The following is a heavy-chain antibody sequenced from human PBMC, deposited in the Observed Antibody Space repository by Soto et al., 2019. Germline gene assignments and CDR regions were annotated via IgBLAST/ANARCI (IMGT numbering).Heavy chain of an antibody. CDR3: AKDHAEDCGYDLDSMNY. V-gene: IGHV3-9*01. CDR2: ISWEGGSV. D-gene: IGHD5-12*01. CDR1: GFNFDDYA. J-gene: IGHJ4*02. Sequence: EVPLVESGGGLVQPGRSLRLSCAASGFNFDDYAMHWVRQAPGKNMEWVSGISWEGGSVGYADSVKGRFTISRDNAKNSLYLEMNNLRSEDTALYYCAKDHAEDCGYDLDSMNYWGQGTLVTVSS.